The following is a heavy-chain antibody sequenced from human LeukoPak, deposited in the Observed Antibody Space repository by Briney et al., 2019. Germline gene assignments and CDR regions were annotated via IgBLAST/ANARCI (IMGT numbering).Heavy chain of an antibody. CDR2: IKQDGSEK. CDR1: GFTFSSYW. D-gene: IGHD6-6*01. J-gene: IGHJ4*02. Sequence: PGGSLRLSCAASGFTFSSYWTSWVRQAPGKGLEWEANIKQDGSEKYYVDSVKGRFTISRDNAKNSLYLQMNSLRAEDTAVYYCARVRAARDDYWGQGTLVTVSS. CDR3: ARVRAARDDY. V-gene: IGHV3-7*01.